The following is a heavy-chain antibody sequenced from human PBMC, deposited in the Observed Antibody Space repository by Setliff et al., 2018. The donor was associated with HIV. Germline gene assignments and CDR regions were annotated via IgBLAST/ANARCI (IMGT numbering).Heavy chain of an antibody. CDR1: GGSINSHY. Sequence: SETLSLTCTVSGGSINSHYWSWVRQPPGKGLEWIGSIYYSRNTNYNPSLKSRVTISVETSKNQFSLNLNSVTAADTAVYYCARPLTTFYNFWGDAFALWGQGTMVTVSS. CDR3: ARPLTTFYNFWGDAFAL. CDR2: IYYSRNT. D-gene: IGHD3-3*01. J-gene: IGHJ3*01. V-gene: IGHV4-59*08.